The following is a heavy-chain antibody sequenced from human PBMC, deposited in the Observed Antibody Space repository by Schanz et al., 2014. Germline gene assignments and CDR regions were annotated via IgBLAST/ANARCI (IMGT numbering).Heavy chain of an antibody. CDR1: GASISSGGYY. CDR3: ARHGGIPYYPMDV. Sequence: QVRLQESGPGLVKPLQTLSLTCTVSGASISSGGYYWDWIRLLPGKGLEWIGYISYSGSTSFNPSLKSRLTMSVDTSKNQFSLRLSSVTAADTAVYYCARHGGIPYYPMDVWGQGTTVTVSS. D-gene: IGHD3-16*01. V-gene: IGHV4-31*03. J-gene: IGHJ6*02. CDR2: ISYSGST.